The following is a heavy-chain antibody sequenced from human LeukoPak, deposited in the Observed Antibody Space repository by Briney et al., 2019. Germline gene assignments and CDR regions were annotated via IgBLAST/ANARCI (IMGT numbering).Heavy chain of an antibody. V-gene: IGHV3-74*01. CDR3: AKDMAAYYYSSGNIDY. CDR2: IRSDGSDT. Sequence: GGSLRLSCAASGFTFSDTWMHWARQAPGEGLVWVSRIRSDGSDTRYAESVKGRFTISRDNSKNSLYPQMNSLRAEDTALYYCAKDMAAYYYSSGNIDYWGQGTLVTVSS. D-gene: IGHD3-10*01. J-gene: IGHJ4*02. CDR1: GFTFSDTW.